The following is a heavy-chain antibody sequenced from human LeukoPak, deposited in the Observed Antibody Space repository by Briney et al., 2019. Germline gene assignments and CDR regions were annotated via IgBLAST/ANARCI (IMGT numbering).Heavy chain of an antibody. Sequence: GRSLRLSCAASGFTFSSYGLLWVRQAPGKGREWVAFISFVGSNKYYADSVKGRFTISRDNSKNTLYLQMHSLRAEDTSVYYCAKPALPYQDACDIGGQGTMVSVSS. V-gene: IGHV3-30*18. CDR1: GFTFSSYG. CDR2: ISFVGSNK. CDR3: AKPALPYQDACDI. J-gene: IGHJ3*02. D-gene: IGHD2-2*01.